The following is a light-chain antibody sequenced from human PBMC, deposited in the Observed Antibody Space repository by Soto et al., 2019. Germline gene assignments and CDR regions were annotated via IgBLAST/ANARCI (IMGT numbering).Light chain of an antibody. CDR1: SSNIGTGYD. Sequence: QSVLTQPPSVSGAPGQRVTISCTGSSSNIGTGYDVHWYQQLPGTAPKLLIYDNHNRPSGVPDRFSGSKSGTSASLAITGLQAEDETDYYCQSYDSSLSGYVFGTGTKVTVL. J-gene: IGLJ1*01. CDR2: DNH. CDR3: QSYDSSLSGYV. V-gene: IGLV1-40*01.